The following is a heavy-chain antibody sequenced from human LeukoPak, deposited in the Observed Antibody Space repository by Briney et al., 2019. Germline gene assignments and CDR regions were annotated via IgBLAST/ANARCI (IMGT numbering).Heavy chain of an antibody. CDR3: ARDSTLEMAFDI. D-gene: IGHD5-24*01. CDR2: ISYDGSNK. J-gene: IGHJ3*02. Sequence: GRSLRLSCAASGFTYCSYAMHWVRQAPGKGLEWVAVISYDGSNKYYADSVKCRFTISRDNSKNTLYLQMNSLRAEDTAVYYCARDSTLEMAFDIWGQGTMVTVSS. CDR1: GFTYCSYA. V-gene: IGHV3-30*04.